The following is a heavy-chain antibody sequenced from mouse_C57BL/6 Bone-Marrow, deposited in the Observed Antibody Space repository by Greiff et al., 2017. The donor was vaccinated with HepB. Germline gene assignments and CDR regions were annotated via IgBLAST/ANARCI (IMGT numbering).Heavy chain of an antibody. CDR2: ISYDGSN. J-gene: IGHJ2*01. Sequence: EVKLVESGPGLVKPSQSLSLTCSVTGYSITSGYYWNWIRQFPGNKLEWMGYISYDGSNNYNPSLKNRISITRDTSKNQFFLKLNSVTTEDTATYYCARDLGYYGSGDYYFDYWGQGTTLTVSS. CDR1: GYSITSGYY. CDR3: ARDLGYYGSGDYYFDY. D-gene: IGHD1-1*01. V-gene: IGHV3-6*01.